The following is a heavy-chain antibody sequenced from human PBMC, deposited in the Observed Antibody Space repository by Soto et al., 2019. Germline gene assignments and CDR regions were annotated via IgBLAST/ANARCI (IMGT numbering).Heavy chain of an antibody. Sequence: GGSLRLSCTASGFPFSHYAMNWVRQGPGTRLEWVADISGSGDSARYADSVRGRFTISRDNSRDTLYLQMNSLRVDDTAVYYCGKERRGSGWSVCNFWGQGTLVTVSS. CDR2: ISGSGDSA. V-gene: IGHV3-23*01. CDR3: GKERRGSGWSVCNF. D-gene: IGHD6-19*01. CDR1: GFPFSHYA. J-gene: IGHJ4*02.